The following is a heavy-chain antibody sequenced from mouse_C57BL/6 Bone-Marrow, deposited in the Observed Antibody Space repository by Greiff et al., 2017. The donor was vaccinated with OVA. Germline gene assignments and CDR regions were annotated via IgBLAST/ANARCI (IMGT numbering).Heavy chain of an antibody. CDR1: GYAFTNYL. CDR3: AREDLAYDGYCDVFYYFDY. Sequence: QVQLQQSGAELVRPGTSVKVSCKASGYAFTNYLIEWVKQRPGQGLEWIGVINPGSGGTNYNEKFKGKATLTADKSSSTAYMQLSSLTSEDSAVYFCAREDLAYDGYCDVFYYFDYWGQGTTLTVSS. D-gene: IGHD2-3*01. V-gene: IGHV1-54*01. J-gene: IGHJ2*01. CDR2: INPGSGGT.